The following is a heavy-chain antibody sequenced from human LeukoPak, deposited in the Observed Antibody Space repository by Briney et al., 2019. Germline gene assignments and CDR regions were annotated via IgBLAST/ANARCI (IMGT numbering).Heavy chain of an antibody. CDR2: INHSGST. Sequence: SETLSLTCAVYGGSFSGYYWSWIRQPPGKGLEWIGEINHSGSTNYNPSLKSRVTIPVDTSKNQFSLKLSSVTAADTAVYYCANSMVRGDYWGQGTLVTVSS. D-gene: IGHD3-10*01. CDR1: GGSFSGYY. J-gene: IGHJ4*02. V-gene: IGHV4-34*01. CDR3: ANSMVRGDY.